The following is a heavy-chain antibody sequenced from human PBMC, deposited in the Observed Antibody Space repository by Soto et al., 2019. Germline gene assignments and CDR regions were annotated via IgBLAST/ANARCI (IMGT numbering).Heavy chain of an antibody. CDR1: GGSISSYY. J-gene: IGHJ6*03. Sequence: PSETLSLTCTVSGGSISSYYWSWIRQPPGKGLEWIGYIYYSGSTNYNPSLKSRVTISVDTSKNQFSLKLSSVTAADTAVYYCARALTAAGSRYYYYYYMDVWGKGTTVTVS. CDR2: IYYSGST. CDR3: ARALTAAGSRYYYYYYMDV. V-gene: IGHV4-59*12. D-gene: IGHD6-13*01.